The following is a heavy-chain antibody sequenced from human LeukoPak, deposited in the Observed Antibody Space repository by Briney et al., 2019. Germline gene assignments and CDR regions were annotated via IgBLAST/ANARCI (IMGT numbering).Heavy chain of an antibody. CDR2: IYHSGST. V-gene: IGHV4-59*12. D-gene: IGHD3-10*01. J-gene: IGHJ5*02. CDR3: ARSIWFETSTKNWFDP. CDR1: GGSISSYY. Sequence: SETLSLTCTVSGGSISSYYWSWLRQPPGKGLEWLGYIYHSGSTYYNPSLNSRVTISVDRSKNQFSLRLSSVTAADTAVYYCARSIWFETSTKNWFDPWGQGTLVTVSS.